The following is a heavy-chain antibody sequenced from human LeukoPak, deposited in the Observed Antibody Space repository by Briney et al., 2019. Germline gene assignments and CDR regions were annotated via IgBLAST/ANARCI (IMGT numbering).Heavy chain of an antibody. Sequence: SETLSLTCAVYGGSFSGYYWSWIRQPPGKGLEWIGEINHSGSTNYNPYLKSRVTISVDTSKNQFSLKLSSVTAADTAVYYCARGGPLHLWRGSSSFRIDYWGQGTLVTVSS. V-gene: IGHV4-34*01. J-gene: IGHJ4*02. D-gene: IGHD6-6*01. CDR2: INHSGST. CDR3: ARGGPLHLWRGSSSFRIDY. CDR1: GGSFSGYY.